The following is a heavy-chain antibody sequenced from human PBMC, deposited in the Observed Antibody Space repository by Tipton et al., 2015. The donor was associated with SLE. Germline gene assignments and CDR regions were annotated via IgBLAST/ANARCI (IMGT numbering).Heavy chain of an antibody. CDR2: VHYSGNI. D-gene: IGHD2-2*01. J-gene: IGHJ5*01. V-gene: IGHV4-59*01. CDR3: ARERADCAETSCYGFFDS. CDR1: GGSINGYF. Sequence: TLSLTCSVSGGSINGYFWSWIRQPPGKGLEWIGYVHYSGNIKSNPSLKSRVTITVDTSMNHFSLKLNSVTAADTAVYYCARERADCAETSCYGFFDSRGPAALFAVSS.